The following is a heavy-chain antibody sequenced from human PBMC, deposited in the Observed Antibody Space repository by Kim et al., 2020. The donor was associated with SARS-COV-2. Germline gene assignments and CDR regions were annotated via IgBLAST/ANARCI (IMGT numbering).Heavy chain of an antibody. CDR3: AKDKSKGRFLEWFLWENDGSH. Sequence: GGSLRLSCAASGFAFSTYGMHWVRQAPDKGLEWVALIWYDGSKKYYVDSVKGRFTISRDNSKNTLYLQMDSLRAEDTAVYYCAKDKSKGRFLEWFLWENDGSHWGQGTLVTVSS. V-gene: IGHV3-33*06. J-gene: IGHJ4*02. CDR1: GFAFSTYG. D-gene: IGHD3-3*01. CDR2: IWYDGSKK.